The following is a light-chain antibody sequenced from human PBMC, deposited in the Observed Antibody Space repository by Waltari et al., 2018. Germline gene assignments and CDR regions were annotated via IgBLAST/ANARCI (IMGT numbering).Light chain of an antibody. V-gene: IGKV3-11*01. Sequence: DIMLTQSPAILSLSPGDRASLSCRASQSVTNYLAWYQQKPGQAPRLLIYDTSNRATRIPARFSGSGFGTDFTLTISSLEPEDFAVYYCQQRRNWPLTFGGGTKVEIK. CDR3: QQRRNWPLT. J-gene: IGKJ4*01. CDR2: DTS. CDR1: QSVTNY.